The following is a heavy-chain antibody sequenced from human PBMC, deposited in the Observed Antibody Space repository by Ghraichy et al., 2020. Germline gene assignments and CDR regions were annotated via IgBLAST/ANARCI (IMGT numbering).Heavy chain of an antibody. J-gene: IGHJ6*02. CDR1: GFTFSSYS. Sequence: GGSLRLSCAASGFTFSSYSMNWVRQAPGKGLEWVSYISSSSSTIYYADSVKGRFTISRDNAKNSLYLQMNSLRDEDTAVYYCARDHGLTERANYYYYGMDVWGQGTTVTVSS. D-gene: IGHD5-24*01. CDR2: ISSSSSTI. V-gene: IGHV3-48*02. CDR3: ARDHGLTERANYYYYGMDV.